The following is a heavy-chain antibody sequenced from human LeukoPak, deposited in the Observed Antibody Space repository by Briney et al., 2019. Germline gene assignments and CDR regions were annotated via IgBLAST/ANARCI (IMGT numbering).Heavy chain of an antibody. Sequence: ASVKVSCKASGGTFSIYAISWVRQAPGQGLEWMGAIIPMFGTANYAQKFQGRVTITADESTSTAYMELSSLRSEDTAVYYCARDPYYYDSSGYYWVWGQGTLVTVSS. CDR1: GGTFSIYA. D-gene: IGHD3-22*01. J-gene: IGHJ4*02. CDR3: ARDPYYYDSSGYYWV. CDR2: IIPMFGTA. V-gene: IGHV1-69*13.